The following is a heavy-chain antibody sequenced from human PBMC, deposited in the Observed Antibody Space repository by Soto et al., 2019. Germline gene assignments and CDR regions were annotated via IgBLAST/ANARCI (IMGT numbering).Heavy chain of an antibody. CDR3: ARDERLVVTMVRGPPDY. D-gene: IGHD3-10*01. CDR1: GYTFTSYY. CDR2: INPSGGST. V-gene: IGHV1-46*01. J-gene: IGHJ4*02. Sequence: ASVKVSCKASGYTFTSYYMHWVRQAPGQGLEWMGIINPSGGSTSYAQKFQGRVTMTRDTSTSTVYMELSSLRSEDTAVYYCARDERLVVTMVRGPPDYWGPGTLVTVSS.